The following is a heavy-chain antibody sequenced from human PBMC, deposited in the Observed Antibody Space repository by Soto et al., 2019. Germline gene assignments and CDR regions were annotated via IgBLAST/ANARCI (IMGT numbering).Heavy chain of an antibody. J-gene: IGHJ6*03. CDR3: ARHRFSYYYYYMDV. Sequence: PPGKGLEWIGYIYYSGSTNYNPSLKSRVTISVDTSKNQFSLKMSSVTAADTAVYYCARHRFSYYYYYMDVWGKGTTVTVYS. CDR2: IYYSGST. V-gene: IGHV4-59*08.